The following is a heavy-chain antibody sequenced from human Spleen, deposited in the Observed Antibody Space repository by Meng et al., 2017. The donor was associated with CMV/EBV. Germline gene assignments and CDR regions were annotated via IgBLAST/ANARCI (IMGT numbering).Heavy chain of an antibody. D-gene: IGHD2-15*01. CDR3: ASPVVAAPRRPEYYYFYGMDV. V-gene: IGHV1-69*10. Sequence: SVKVSCKASGGTFSSYAISWVRQAPGQGLEWMGGIIPILGIANYAQKFQGRVTMTRDTSTSTLYMQLNSLKSEDTAVYFCASPVVAAPRRPEYYYFYGMDVWGQGTTVTVSS. CDR2: IIPILGIA. CDR1: GGTFSSYA. J-gene: IGHJ6*02.